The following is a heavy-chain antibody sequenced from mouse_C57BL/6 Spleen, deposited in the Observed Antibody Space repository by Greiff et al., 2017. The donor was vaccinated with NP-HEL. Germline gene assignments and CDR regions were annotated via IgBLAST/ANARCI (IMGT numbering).Heavy chain of an antibody. CDR1: GFSLTSYG. J-gene: IGHJ4*01. V-gene: IGHV2-2*01. Sequence: QVQLKESGPGLVQPSQSLSITCTVSGFSLTSYGVHWVRQSPGKGLEWLGVIWSGGSTDYNAAFISRLSISKDNSKSQVFFKMNSLQADDTAIYYCASTVVAKGDAMDYWGQGTSVTVSS. CDR3: ASTVVAKGDAMDY. D-gene: IGHD1-1*01. CDR2: IWSGGST.